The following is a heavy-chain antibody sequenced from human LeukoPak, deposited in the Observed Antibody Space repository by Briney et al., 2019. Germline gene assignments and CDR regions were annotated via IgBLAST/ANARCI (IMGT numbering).Heavy chain of an antibody. CDR1: GYSFSSYW. CDR2: IYPGDSDT. V-gene: IGHV5-51*01. J-gene: IGHJ4*02. D-gene: IGHD6-13*01. Sequence: GESLMISCKGSGYSFSSYWIGWVRQMPGKGLEWMGIIYPGDSDTRYSPSFQGQVTISADKSISTAYLQWSSLKASDTAMYYCARSSSWYYFDYWGQGTLVTVSS. CDR3: ARSSSWYYFDY.